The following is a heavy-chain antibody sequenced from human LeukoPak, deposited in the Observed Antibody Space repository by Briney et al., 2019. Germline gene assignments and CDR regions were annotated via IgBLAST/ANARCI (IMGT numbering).Heavy chain of an antibody. J-gene: IGHJ4*02. D-gene: IGHD3-22*01. CDR2: ISGSGGST. V-gene: IGHV3-23*01. CDR3: AKFFGVGYYDSSGYPY. Sequence: PGGSLRRSCAASGFTFSSYAMSWVRQAPGKGLEWVSAISGSGGSTYYADSVKGRFTISRDNSKNTLYLQMNSLRAEDTAVYYCAKFFGVGYYDSSGYPYWGQGTLVTVSS. CDR1: GFTFSSYA.